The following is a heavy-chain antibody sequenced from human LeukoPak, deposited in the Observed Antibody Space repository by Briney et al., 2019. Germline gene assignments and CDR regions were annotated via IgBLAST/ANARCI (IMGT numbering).Heavy chain of an antibody. CDR2: INPNSGGT. J-gene: IGHJ3*02. CDR1: GYTFTGYY. CDR3: ARDDYGDSVGGAFDI. Sequence: ASVKVSCKASGYTFTGYYMHWVRQAPGQGLEWMGWINPNSGGTNYAQKFQGRVTMTRDTSISTAYMELSRLRSDDTAVYYCARDDYGDSVGGAFDIWGQGTMVPVSS. V-gene: IGHV1-2*02. D-gene: IGHD4-17*01.